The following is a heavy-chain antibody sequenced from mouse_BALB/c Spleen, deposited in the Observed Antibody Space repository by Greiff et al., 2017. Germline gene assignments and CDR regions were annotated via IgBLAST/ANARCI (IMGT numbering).Heavy chain of an antibody. CDR1: GFTFTDYY. D-gene: IGHD4-1*01. Sequence: EVQLVESGGGLVQPGGSLRLSCATSGFTFTDYYMSWVRQPPGKALEWLGFIRNKANGYTTEYSASVKGRFTISRDNSQSILYLQMNNLRAEDSATYYCARDTSPGWFAYWGQGTLVTVSA. CDR3: ARDTSPGWFAY. V-gene: IGHV7-3*02. J-gene: IGHJ3*01. CDR2: IRNKANGYTT.